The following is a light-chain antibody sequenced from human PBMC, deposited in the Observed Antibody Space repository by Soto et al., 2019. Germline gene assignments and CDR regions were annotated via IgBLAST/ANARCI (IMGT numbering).Light chain of an antibody. V-gene: IGKV1-5*01. CDR1: QSISSW. CDR3: QHYDSYPWT. CDR2: DAS. J-gene: IGKJ1*01. Sequence: DIQMTQSPSTLSASVGDRVTITCRARQSISSWLAWYQQKPGKAPKLLIYDASSLESGVPSRFSGSGSGTEFTLTISSLQPDDFATYYCQHYDSYPWTFGQGTTVEIK.